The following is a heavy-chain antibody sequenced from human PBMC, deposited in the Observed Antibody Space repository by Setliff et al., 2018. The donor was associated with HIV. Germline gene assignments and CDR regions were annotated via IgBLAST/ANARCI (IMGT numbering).Heavy chain of an antibody. V-gene: IGHV4-34*01. CDR2: VTHSGTT. J-gene: IGHJ5*02. CDR3: ASRIYYYDSNNFLREEGFDP. D-gene: IGHD3-22*01. Sequence: SETLSLTCAVYGGSFSGFYWTFIRQSPGKGLEWIGEVTHSGTTTYDPSLKSRITISVDTSKNQFSLKLTSVTAADTAVYYCASRIYYYDSNNFLREEGFDPWGQGTLVTVSS. CDR1: GGSFSGFY.